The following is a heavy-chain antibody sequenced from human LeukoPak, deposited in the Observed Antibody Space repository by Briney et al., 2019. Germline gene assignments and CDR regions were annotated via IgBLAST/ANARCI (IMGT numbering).Heavy chain of an antibody. CDR1: GFTFSSYA. D-gene: IGHD3-22*01. J-gene: IGHJ5*02. CDR2: ISYDGSNK. CDR3: AKDRSSGYYYVPVNWFDP. Sequence: GGSLRLSCAASGFTFSSYAMHWVRQAPGKGLEWVAVISYDGSNKYYADSVKGRFTISRDNSKNTLYLQMNSLRAEDTAVYYCAKDRSSGYYYVPVNWFDPWGQGTLVTVSS. V-gene: IGHV3-30-3*01.